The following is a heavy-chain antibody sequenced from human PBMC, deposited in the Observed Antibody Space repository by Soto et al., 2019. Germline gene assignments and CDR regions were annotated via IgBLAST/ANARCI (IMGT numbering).Heavy chain of an antibody. D-gene: IGHD3-22*01. CDR3: ARGNYYDSSGYRYYFDY. CDR2: ISGSSNIM. V-gene: IGHV3-48*02. J-gene: IGHJ4*02. CDR1: RFTFSSYS. Sequence: EVQLVESGGTLVQPGGSLRLSCAASRFTFSSYSMNWVRQAPGKGLEWVSYISGSSNIMYHADSVKGRFTISRDNAKNSLYLQMNSLRDEDTAVYYCARGNYYDSSGYRYYFDYWGQGTLVTVSS.